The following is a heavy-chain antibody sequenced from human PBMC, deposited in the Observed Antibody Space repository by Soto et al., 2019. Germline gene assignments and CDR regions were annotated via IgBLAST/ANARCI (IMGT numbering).Heavy chain of an antibody. CDR2: IYQGGST. D-gene: IGHD3-3*01. V-gene: IGHV4-30-2*01. CDR1: GVSISSDGYS. CDR3: ARAYYDFWTSYHYGMDV. J-gene: IGHJ6*02. Sequence: QLQLQESGSGLVKPSQTLSLTCAVSGVSISSDGYSWSWIRQPPGKGLEWIGFIYQGGSTHYNPSLKSRGTMSVDRSKNQFSLKLTSVTAADTAVYYCARAYYDFWTSYHYGMDVWGQGTTVTVSS.